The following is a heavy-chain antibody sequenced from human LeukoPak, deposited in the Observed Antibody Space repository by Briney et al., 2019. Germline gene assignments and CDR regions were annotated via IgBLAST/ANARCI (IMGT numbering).Heavy chain of an antibody. J-gene: IGHJ2*01. Sequence: GGSLRLSCAASGFTFSSYGMHWVRQAPGKGLEWVAVIWYDGSNKYYADSVKGRFTISRDNSKNTLYLQMNSLRAEDTAVYYCARDPPRSQNLRYFDLWGRGTLVTVSS. CDR3: ARDPPRSQNLRYFDL. V-gene: IGHV3-33*01. CDR1: GFTFSSYG. CDR2: IWYDGSNK. D-gene: IGHD1-14*01.